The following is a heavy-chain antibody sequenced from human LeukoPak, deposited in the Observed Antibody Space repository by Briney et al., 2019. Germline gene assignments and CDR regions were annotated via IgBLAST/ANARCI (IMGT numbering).Heavy chain of an antibody. CDR3: ASSTSFYDAFDI. CDR1: GFTFSNYA. D-gene: IGHD2-2*01. V-gene: IGHV3-30-3*01. Sequence: GGSLRLSCAASGFTFSNYAVHWVRQAPGKGLEWVAVISYDGSNKYYADSVKGRFTISRDNSKNTLYLQMNSLRAEDTAVYYCASSTSFYDAFDIWGQGTMVTVSS. CDR2: ISYDGSNK. J-gene: IGHJ3*02.